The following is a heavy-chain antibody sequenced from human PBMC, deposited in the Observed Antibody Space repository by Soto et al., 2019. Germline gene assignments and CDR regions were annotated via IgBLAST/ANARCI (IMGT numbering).Heavy chain of an antibody. Sequence: SETLSLTCAVYGGSFSGYYWTWIRQPPGTGLEWIGEINHSGSTNYNPSPKSRVTISVGTSKNQFSLKLTSVTAADTAVYYCARDKITGLFDYWGQGTLVTVS. D-gene: IGHD2-8*02. CDR1: GGSFSGYY. J-gene: IGHJ4*02. V-gene: IGHV4-34*01. CDR2: INHSGST. CDR3: ARDKITGLFDY.